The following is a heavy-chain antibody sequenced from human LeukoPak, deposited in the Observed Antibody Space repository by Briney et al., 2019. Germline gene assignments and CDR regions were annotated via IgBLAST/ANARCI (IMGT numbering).Heavy chain of an antibody. J-gene: IGHJ4*02. V-gene: IGHV3-48*03. CDR3: ARQGISSSWYGYYFDY. CDR1: GFTFSSYE. Sequence: PGGSLRLSCAASGFTFSSYEMNWVRQAPGKGLEWVSYISSSGSTIYYADSVKGRFTISRDNAKNSLYLQMNSLRAEDTAVYYCARQGISSSWYGYYFDYWGQGTLVTVSS. D-gene: IGHD6-13*01. CDR2: ISSSGSTI.